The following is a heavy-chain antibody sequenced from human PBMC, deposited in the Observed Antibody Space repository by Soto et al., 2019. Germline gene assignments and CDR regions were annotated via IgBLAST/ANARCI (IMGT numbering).Heavy chain of an antibody. CDR1: GGSISCYY. Sequence: SETLSLTCTVSGGSISCYYWSWIRQPPGKGLEWIGYIYYRGSTNYNPSLKSRVTISEDTSKNQFSVKLSSVTAADTAVYYCARGRLEHYYYYGMDVWGQGTTVTVSS. J-gene: IGHJ6*02. V-gene: IGHV4-59*01. D-gene: IGHD1-1*01. CDR2: IYYRGST. CDR3: ARGRLEHYYYYGMDV.